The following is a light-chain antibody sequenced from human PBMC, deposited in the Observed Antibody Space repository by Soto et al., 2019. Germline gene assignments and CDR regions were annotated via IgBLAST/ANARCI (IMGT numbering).Light chain of an antibody. CDR3: NSHRDINPYYV. J-gene: IGLJ1*01. V-gene: IGLV2-14*01. CDR1: SNDVGGYNS. CDR2: EVT. Sequence: QPALAQPASVSRSPGQSITISCTGTSNDVGGYNSVSWYQQYPGKAPKLLIFEVTNRPSGVSSRFSASKSGNTASLTISGLRAEDEADYYCNSHRDINPYYVFGTGTKVTVL.